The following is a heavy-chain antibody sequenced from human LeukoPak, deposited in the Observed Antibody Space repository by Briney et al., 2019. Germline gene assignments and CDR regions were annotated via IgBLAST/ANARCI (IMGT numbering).Heavy chain of an antibody. V-gene: IGHV1-2*06. CDR1: GYIFTGYY. CDR3: ARERYCSGGSCTHYYYYGMDV. D-gene: IGHD2-15*01. J-gene: IGHJ6*02. Sequence: GASVKVSCKASGYIFTGYYLHWVRQALGQGLEWMGRINPNTGGTDYAQKFQGRVTMTRDTSISTAYMELSRLRSDDTAVYYCARERYCSGGSCTHYYYYGMDVWGQGTTVTVSS. CDR2: INPNTGGT.